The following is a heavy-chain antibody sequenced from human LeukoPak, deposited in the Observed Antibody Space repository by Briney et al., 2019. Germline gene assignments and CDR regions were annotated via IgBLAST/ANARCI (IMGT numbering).Heavy chain of an antibody. V-gene: IGHV3-66*01. CDR3: ARGSYSPCMDV. Sequence: GGSLRLSCAASGFTFSSYAMSWVRKAPGKGLEWVSVIYSGGSTYYADSVKGRFTISRDNSKNTLYLQMNSLRAEDTAVYYCARGSYSPCMDVWGQGTTVTVSS. CDR2: IYSGGST. J-gene: IGHJ6*02. D-gene: IGHD6-13*01. CDR1: GFTFSSYA.